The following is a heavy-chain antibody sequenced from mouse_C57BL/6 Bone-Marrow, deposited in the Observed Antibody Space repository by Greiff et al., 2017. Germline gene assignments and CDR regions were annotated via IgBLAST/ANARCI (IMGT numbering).Heavy chain of an antibody. V-gene: IGHV14-4*01. D-gene: IGHD2-4*01. J-gene: IGHJ2*01. CDR3: TTLYYEYDEDY. Sequence: EVQLQQSGAELVRPGASVKLSCTASGFNIKDDYMHWVKQRPEQGLEWIGWIDPENGDTEYASKFQGKATITADTSSNTAYLQRSSLTSEDTAVYYCTTLYYEYDEDYWGQGTTLTVSS. CDR2: IDPENGDT. CDR1: GFNIKDDY.